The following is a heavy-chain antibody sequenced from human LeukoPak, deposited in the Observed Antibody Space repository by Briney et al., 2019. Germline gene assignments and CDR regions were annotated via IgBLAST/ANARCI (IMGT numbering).Heavy chain of an antibody. Sequence: GGSLRLSCAASGFTFSSYSRNWVRQAPGKGLEWVSSISGTSSYIYYADSVKGRFTISRDNAKNSLHLQMNSLRAEDTAVYYCAKRSRGVIIIGFDPWGQGTLVTVSS. CDR2: ISGTSSYI. CDR3: AKRSRGVIIIGFDP. CDR1: GFTFSSYS. J-gene: IGHJ5*02. V-gene: IGHV3-21*04. D-gene: IGHD3-10*01.